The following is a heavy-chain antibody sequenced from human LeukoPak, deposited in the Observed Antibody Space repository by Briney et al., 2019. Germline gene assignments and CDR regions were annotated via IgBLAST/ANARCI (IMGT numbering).Heavy chain of an antibody. D-gene: IGHD3-10*01. CDR2: IYHSGST. V-gene: IGHV4-38-2*02. J-gene: IGHJ6*03. CDR3: ARTGRYYYGSGTYYYYMDV. Sequence: SETLSLTCTVSGYSISSGYYWGWIRQPPGKGLEWIGSIYHSGSTNYNPSLKSRVTISVDTSKNQFSLKLSSVTAADTAVYYCARTGRYYYGSGTYYYYMDVWGKGTTVTISS. CDR1: GYSISSGYY.